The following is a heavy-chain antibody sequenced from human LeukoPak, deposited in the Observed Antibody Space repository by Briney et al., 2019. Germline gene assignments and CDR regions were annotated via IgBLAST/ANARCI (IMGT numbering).Heavy chain of an antibody. J-gene: IGHJ4*02. V-gene: IGHV3-21*01. CDR3: ASELETYYCDSSGRSFDY. CDR1: GFTFSSYS. CDR2: ISSSSSYI. D-gene: IGHD3-22*01. Sequence: SGGSLRLSCAASGFTFSSYSMNWVRQAPGKGLEWVSSISSSSSYIYYANSVKGRFTISRDNAKNSLYLQMNSLRAEDTAVYYCASELETYYCDSSGRSFDYWGQGTLVTVSS.